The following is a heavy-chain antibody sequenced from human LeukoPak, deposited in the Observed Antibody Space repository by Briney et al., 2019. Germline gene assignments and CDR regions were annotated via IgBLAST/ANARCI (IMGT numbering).Heavy chain of an antibody. D-gene: IGHD2-15*01. J-gene: IGHJ4*02. V-gene: IGHV3-23*01. CDR3: AKDSEMGGGSCYDY. CDR2: ISGSGGST. CDR1: GFTFSSYA. Sequence: PRGSLRLSCAASGFTFSSYAMSWVRQAPGKGLEWVLAISGSGGSTYYADSVKGRFTISRDNSKNTLYLQMNSLRAEDTAVYYCAKDSEMGGGSCYDYWGQGTLVTASS.